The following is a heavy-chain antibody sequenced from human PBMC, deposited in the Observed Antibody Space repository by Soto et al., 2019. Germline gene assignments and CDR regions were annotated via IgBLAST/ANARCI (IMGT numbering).Heavy chain of an antibody. Sequence: QVQLVESGGGLVRPGGSLRLSCAASGFTFNDHYMAWIRQAPWKGLECVAHISTSGRMTYYADSVKSRLTISRDNAANSLHLQMDSVRVDGTGVDYCAREGWVRGRPLDSWGQGTLVTVSS. J-gene: IGHJ4*02. V-gene: IGHV3-11*01. D-gene: IGHD3-10*01. CDR2: ISTSGRMT. CDR1: GFTFNDHY. CDR3: AREGWVRGRPLDS.